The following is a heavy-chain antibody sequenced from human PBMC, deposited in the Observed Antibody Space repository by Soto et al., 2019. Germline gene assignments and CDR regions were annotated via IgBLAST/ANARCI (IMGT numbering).Heavy chain of an antibody. J-gene: IGHJ4*02. CDR1: GVTFSVTW. CDR3: GRGDGFLTYS. CDR2: IKGDGSEK. D-gene: IGHD1-1*01. V-gene: IGHV3-7*04. Sequence: EVQLVESGGDLVQPGGSLRLSCAASGVTFSVTWMTWVRQAPGKGLEWVATIKGDGSEKHYVDSVKGRFTISRDNAKNSVYLQMNSLRVDDTAVYYCGRGDGFLTYSWGQGTLVTVSS.